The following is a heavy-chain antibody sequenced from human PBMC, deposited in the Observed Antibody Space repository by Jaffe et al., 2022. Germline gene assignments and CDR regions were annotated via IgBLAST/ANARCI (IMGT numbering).Heavy chain of an antibody. CDR2: INPNSGGT. CDR1: GYTFTDYY. V-gene: IGHV1-2*02. J-gene: IGHJ4*02. Sequence: QVQLVQSGAEVKEPGASVKVSCQASGYTFTDYYMHWVRQAPGQGLEWMGWINPNSGGTNYAQNFQGRVTMTRDTSISTASMELSRLRSDDTAVYYCARAQFMRFGELLYVGYWGQGTLVTVSS. CDR3: ARAQFMRFGELLYVGY. D-gene: IGHD3-10*01.